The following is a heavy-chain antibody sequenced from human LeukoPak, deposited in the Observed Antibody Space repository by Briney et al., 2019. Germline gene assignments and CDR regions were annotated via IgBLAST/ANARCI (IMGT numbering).Heavy chain of an antibody. Sequence: GASVTVTCKASGYTFTSYGISWVRQAPGQGLEWVGGISAYNGETDDDKKLQGRVTMTPYTSTITAYMELRSLRSDDTAVYYCARGTSSGLYGYYYFYGMDVWGQGTTVTVSS. D-gene: IGHD6-19*01. CDR3: ARGTSSGLYGYYYFYGMDV. CDR2: ISAYNGET. V-gene: IGHV1-18*01. CDR1: GYTFTSYG. J-gene: IGHJ6*02.